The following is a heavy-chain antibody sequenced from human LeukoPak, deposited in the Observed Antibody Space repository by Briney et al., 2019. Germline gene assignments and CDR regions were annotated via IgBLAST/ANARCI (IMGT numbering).Heavy chain of an antibody. D-gene: IGHD5-24*01. V-gene: IGHV1-69*13. CDR1: GYTFTSYD. Sequence: ASVKVSCKASGYTFTSYDINWVRQATGQGLEWMGGIIPIFGTANYAQKFQGRVTITADESTSTAYMELSSLRSEDTAVYYCAREKGDMTTIYFQHWGQGTLVTVSS. J-gene: IGHJ1*01. CDR3: AREKGDMTTIYFQH. CDR2: IIPIFGTA.